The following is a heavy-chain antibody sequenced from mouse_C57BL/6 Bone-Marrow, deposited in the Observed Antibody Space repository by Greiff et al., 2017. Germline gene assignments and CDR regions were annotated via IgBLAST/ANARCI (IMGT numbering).Heavy chain of an antibody. J-gene: IGHJ3*01. Sequence: VQLQQPGAELVKPGASVKLSCKASGYTFTSYWMQWVKQRPGQGLEWIGEIDPSDSYTNYNQKFKGKATLTVDTSSSTAYMQLSSLTSEDSAVYYCARGGYYDYDRFAYWGQGTLVTVSA. V-gene: IGHV1-50*01. CDR1: GYTFTSYW. CDR3: ARGGYYDYDRFAY. CDR2: IDPSDSYT. D-gene: IGHD2-4*01.